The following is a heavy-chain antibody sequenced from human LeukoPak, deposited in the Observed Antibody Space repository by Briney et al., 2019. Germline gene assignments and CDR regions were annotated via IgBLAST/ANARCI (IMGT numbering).Heavy chain of an antibody. D-gene: IGHD3-10*01. CDR3: ASGAGYYYNDMDV. CDR2: ISSSGNTI. J-gene: IGHJ6*02. CDR1: GFTFSNYE. Sequence: GRSPRLSCAASGFTFSNYEMNWVRQAPGKGLEWVSYISSSGNTIYYADSVKGRFTISRDNAKNSLYLQMNSLRAEDTAVYYCASGAGYYYNDMDVWGQGTTVTVSS. V-gene: IGHV3-48*03.